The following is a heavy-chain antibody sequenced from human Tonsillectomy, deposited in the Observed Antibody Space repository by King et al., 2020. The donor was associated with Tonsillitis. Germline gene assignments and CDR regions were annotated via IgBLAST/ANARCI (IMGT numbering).Heavy chain of an antibody. CDR2: IIPPFGTA. CDR1: GGAFSKYA. Sequence: QLVQSGAEVKKPGSSVKVSCKASGGAFSKYAISWVRQAPGQRLEWMGGIIPPFGTAEYALRFQGRVTITADESTSTAYMELSSLRSEDSAVYYCARAHSSGYWAYNYYMDVWGKGTTVTDSS. J-gene: IGHJ6*03. D-gene: IGHD3-22*01. CDR3: ARAHSSGYWAYNYYMDV. V-gene: IGHV1-69*12.